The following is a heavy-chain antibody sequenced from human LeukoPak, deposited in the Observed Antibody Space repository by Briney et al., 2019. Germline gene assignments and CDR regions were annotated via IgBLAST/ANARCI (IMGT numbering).Heavy chain of an antibody. J-gene: IGHJ4*02. V-gene: IGHV1-24*01. CDR2: FDPEDGET. CDR3: ARSPAYCGGDCSTLDY. D-gene: IGHD2-21*02. Sequence: ASVKVSCKVSGYTLTELSMHWVRQAPGKGLEWMGGFDPEDGETIYAQKFQGRVTMTEDTSTDTAYMELSSLRSEDTAVYYCARSPAYCGGDCSTLDYWGQGTLVTVSS. CDR1: GYTLTELS.